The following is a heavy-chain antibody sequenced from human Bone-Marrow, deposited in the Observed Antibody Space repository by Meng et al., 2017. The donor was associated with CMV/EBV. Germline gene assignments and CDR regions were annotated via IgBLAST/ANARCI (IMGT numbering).Heavy chain of an antibody. CDR1: GFTFSSYS. CDR3: ARDGYGDYSNWFDP. Sequence: GGSLRLSCAASGFTFSSYSMNWVRQAPGKGLEWVSYISSSSSTIYYADSVKGRFTISRDNAKNSLYLQMNSLRAEDTAVYYCARDGYGDYSNWFDPWGQGPLVTVSS. D-gene: IGHD4-17*01. CDR2: ISSSSSTI. V-gene: IGHV3-48*04. J-gene: IGHJ5*02.